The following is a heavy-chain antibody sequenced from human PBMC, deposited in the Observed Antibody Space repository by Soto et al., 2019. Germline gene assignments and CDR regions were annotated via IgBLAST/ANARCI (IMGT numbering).Heavy chain of an antibody. CDR3: ARPYSGLSLYYYYGMDV. D-gene: IGHD1-26*01. J-gene: IGHJ6*02. CDR2: IIPIFGTA. Sequence: ASVKVSCKASGGTFSSYAISWVRQAPGQGLEWMGGIIPIFGTANYAQKFQGRVTITADESTSTAYMELSSLRSEDTAVYYCARPYSGLSLYYYYGMDVWGQGTTVTVSS. CDR1: GGTFSSYA. V-gene: IGHV1-69*13.